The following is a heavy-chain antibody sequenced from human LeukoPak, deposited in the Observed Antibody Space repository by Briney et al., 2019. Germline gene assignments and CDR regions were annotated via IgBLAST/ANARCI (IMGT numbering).Heavy chain of an antibody. J-gene: IGHJ5*02. D-gene: IGHD3-9*01. V-gene: IGHV4-34*01. CDR3: ARTRLLRYFDWSGWFDP. Sequence: SETLSLTCAVYGGSFSGYYRSWIRQPPGKGLEWIGEINHSGSTNYNPSLKSRVTISVDTSKNQFSLKLSSVTAADTAVYYCARTRLLRYFDWSGWFDPWGQGTLVTVSS. CDR2: INHSGST. CDR1: GGSFSGYY.